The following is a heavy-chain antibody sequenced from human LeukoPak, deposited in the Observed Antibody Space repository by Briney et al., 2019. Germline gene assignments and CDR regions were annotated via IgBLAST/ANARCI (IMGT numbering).Heavy chain of an antibody. D-gene: IGHD4-17*01. V-gene: IGHV4-61*01. Sequence: PSETLSLTCTVSGGSISGSSYYWSWIRQPPGKGLEWIGYIYYSGSTNYNPSLKSRVSISVDTSKNQFSLKLSSVTAADTAVYYCARTGSTVTMLYPFDHWGQGTLVTVSS. J-gene: IGHJ4*02. CDR3: ARTGSTVTMLYPFDH. CDR2: IYYSGST. CDR1: GGSISGSSYY.